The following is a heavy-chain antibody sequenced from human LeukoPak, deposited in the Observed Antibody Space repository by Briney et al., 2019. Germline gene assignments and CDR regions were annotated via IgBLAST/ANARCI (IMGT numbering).Heavy chain of an antibody. CDR1: GFTFSSYW. Sequence: GGSLRLSCAASGFTFSSYWMSWVRQAPGKGPEWVANIKQDGSEKYYVHSVKGRFTISRGNAKNSLYLQMNSLRADDTAVYYCASSRGPPVRFDYWGQGTLVTVSS. D-gene: IGHD3-10*01. J-gene: IGHJ4*02. V-gene: IGHV3-7*01. CDR3: ASSRGPPVRFDY. CDR2: IKQDGSEK.